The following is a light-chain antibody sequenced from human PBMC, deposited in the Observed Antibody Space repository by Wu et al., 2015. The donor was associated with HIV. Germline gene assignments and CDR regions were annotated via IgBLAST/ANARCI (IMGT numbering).Light chain of an antibody. CDR1: QSIITY. J-gene: IGKJ4*01. V-gene: IGKV3-11*01. CDR3: QQRSHRPPSLT. CDR2: DAS. Sequence: EIVLTQSPATLSLSPGERATLSCRASQSIITYLAWYQQKPGQAPRLLIYDASNRATGIPARFSGSGSGTEFTLTISSLEPEDFVVYYCQQRSHRPPSLTFGGGTKVEIK.